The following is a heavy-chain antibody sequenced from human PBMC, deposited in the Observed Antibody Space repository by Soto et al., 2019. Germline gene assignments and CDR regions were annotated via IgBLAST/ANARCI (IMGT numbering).Heavy chain of an antibody. CDR3: ARAGNIVVVPPSIEDGMDV. J-gene: IGHJ6*02. CDR2: ISTSSIYT. CDR1: GFTFSDYY. Sequence: GGSLRLSCAASGFTFSDYYMTWIRQAPGRGLEWVSYISTSSIYTNYAGSVKGRFTISRDNAKNSLYLQMNSLRAEDTAVYYCARAGNIVVVPPSIEDGMDVPGPAPTLT. V-gene: IGHV3-11*06. D-gene: IGHD2-2*01.